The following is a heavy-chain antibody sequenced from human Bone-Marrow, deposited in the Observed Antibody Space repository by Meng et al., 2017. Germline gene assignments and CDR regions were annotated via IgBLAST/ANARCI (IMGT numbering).Heavy chain of an antibody. CDR1: GGSISGYY. J-gene: IGHJ2*01. CDR3: ARGGANWGSQWYFDL. CDR2: IHNSGST. Sequence: GSLRLSCTVPGGSISGYYWSWIRQSPGKELEWIGSIHNSGSTNYNASLKSRVTISVDMSKNQFALNLSPVTAADTAVYHCARGGANWGSQWYFDLWGRGTVVTVSS. V-gene: IGHV4-59*01. D-gene: IGHD7-27*01.